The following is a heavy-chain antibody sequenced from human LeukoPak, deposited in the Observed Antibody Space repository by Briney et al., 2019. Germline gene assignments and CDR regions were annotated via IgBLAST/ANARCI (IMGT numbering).Heavy chain of an antibody. V-gene: IGHV4-39*07. CDR1: GGSISSSSYY. J-gene: IGHJ4*02. Sequence: SETLSLTCTVSGGSISSSSYYWGWIRQPPGKGLEWIGSIYYSGSTYYNPSLKSRVTISVDTSKNQFSLKLSSVTAADPAVYFCARGTRFDDRWGHFAYWGREPWSPSPQ. CDR3: ARGTRFDDRWGHFAY. D-gene: IGHD3-22*01. CDR2: IYYSGST.